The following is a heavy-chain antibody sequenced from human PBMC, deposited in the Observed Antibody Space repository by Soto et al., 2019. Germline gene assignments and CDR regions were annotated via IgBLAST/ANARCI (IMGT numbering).Heavy chain of an antibody. D-gene: IGHD1-26*01. Sequence: PSQTISLTCAITGSSVSSDSSGWSCVRQSPSRGLEWLGRTYYRSKWYYEYAVSVRGRITINPDTSKNQYSLQLNSVTPEDTAVYFCARGEQYSGRIFDYWGQGTMVTVSS. CDR2: TYYRSKWYY. CDR1: GSSVSSDSSG. J-gene: IGHJ4*01. V-gene: IGHV6-1*01. CDR3: ARGEQYSGRIFDY.